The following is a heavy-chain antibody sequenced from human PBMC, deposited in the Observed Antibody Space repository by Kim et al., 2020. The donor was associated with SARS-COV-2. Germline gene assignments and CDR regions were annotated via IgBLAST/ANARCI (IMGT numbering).Heavy chain of an antibody. CDR2: IWYDGSNK. D-gene: IGHD3-3*01. CDR1: GFTFSSYG. J-gene: IGHJ4*02. CDR3: ARAYYDFWSGYYSMAY. Sequence: GGSLRLSCAASGFTFSSYGMHWVRQAPGKGLEWVAVIWYDGSNKYYADSVKGRFTISRDNSKNTLYLQMNSLRAEDTAVYYCARAYYDFWSGYYSMAYWGPGTLVTVSS. V-gene: IGHV3-33*01.